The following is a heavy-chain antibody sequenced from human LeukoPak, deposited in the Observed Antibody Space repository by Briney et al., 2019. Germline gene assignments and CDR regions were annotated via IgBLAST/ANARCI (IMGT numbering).Heavy chain of an antibody. Sequence: PGGSLRLSCAASGFTFSSYWMSWVRQAPGKGLEWVANIKQDGSEKYYVDSVKGRFTISRDNAKNSLYLQMNSLRAEDTAVYYCAKESPRGVGTVDYWGQGTLVTVSS. J-gene: IGHJ4*02. V-gene: IGHV3-7*03. CDR2: IKQDGSEK. CDR3: AKESPRGVGTVDY. D-gene: IGHD1-26*01. CDR1: GFTFSSYW.